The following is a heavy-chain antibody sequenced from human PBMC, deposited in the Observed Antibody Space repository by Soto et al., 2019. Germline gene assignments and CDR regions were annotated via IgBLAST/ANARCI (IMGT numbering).Heavy chain of an antibody. D-gene: IGHD2-8*01. CDR1: GGSVSSGPYH. CDR3: MRSHGAY. CDR2: ISYSGTA. Sequence: QVQLQESGPGLVKTSETLSLTCTVSGGSVSSGPYHWNWVRQPPGKGLEWSGHISYSGTANYNPSLRGRVIMATDTYMHQFSLRLTYVTAADTAVYYCMRSHGAYWGQGALVTVSP. J-gene: IGHJ4*02. V-gene: IGHV4-61*01.